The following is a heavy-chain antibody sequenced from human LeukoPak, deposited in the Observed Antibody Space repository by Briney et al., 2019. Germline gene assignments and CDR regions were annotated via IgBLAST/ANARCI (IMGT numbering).Heavy chain of an antibody. CDR3: VRVRDSGSSYGPWFDP. V-gene: IGHV3-72*01. J-gene: IGHJ5*02. D-gene: IGHD1-26*01. CDR1: GFTFSDHY. Sequence: GGSLRLSCAASGFTFSDHYMDWVRQAPGKGLEWVGRIRSKPNSYTTEYAASVKGRFTILRDDSRSSLFLQMNSLKTEDTAVYYCVRVRDSGSSYGPWFDPWGQGTLVTVSS. CDR2: IRSKPNSYTT.